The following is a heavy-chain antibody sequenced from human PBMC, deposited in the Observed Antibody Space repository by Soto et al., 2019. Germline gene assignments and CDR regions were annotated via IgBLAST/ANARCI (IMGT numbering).Heavy chain of an antibody. Sequence: QVTLKESGPVLVKPTETLTLTCTVSGFSLSNGRMGVSWIRQPPGKALEWLAHIFSNDEKSYSTSLKSRLTISKDSSKSQVVLTMTNMDPVDTATYYCARIRYSSGWYADFDYWGQGTLVTVSS. J-gene: IGHJ4*02. CDR3: ARIRYSSGWYADFDY. V-gene: IGHV2-26*01. CDR1: GFSLSNGRMG. D-gene: IGHD6-19*01. CDR2: IFSNDEK.